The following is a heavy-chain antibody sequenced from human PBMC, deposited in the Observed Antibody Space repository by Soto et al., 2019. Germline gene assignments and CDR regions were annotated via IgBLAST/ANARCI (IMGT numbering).Heavy chain of an antibody. D-gene: IGHD1-26*01. CDR1: GFTFSSYG. J-gene: IGHJ6*02. V-gene: IGHV3-30*03. CDR3: ATLLMSGSWAYYGMDV. CDR2: ISYDGSNK. Sequence: QVQLVASGGGVVQPGRSLRLSCAASGFTFSSYGMHWVRQAPGKGLVLVAVISYDGSNKYYADSVKGRVTISRDNSNHTLYLQMNSLRAEDTAVYYCATLLMSGSWAYYGMDVWGQGTTVTVSS.